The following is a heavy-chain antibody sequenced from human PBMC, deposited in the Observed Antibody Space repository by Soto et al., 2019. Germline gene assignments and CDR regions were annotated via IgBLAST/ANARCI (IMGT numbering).Heavy chain of an antibody. CDR1: GYNFTTYW. CDR2: IYPSDSDT. J-gene: IGHJ4*02. D-gene: IGHD3-16*01. CDR3: GRRAGVMVRFDY. Sequence: VESLKIASKTSGYNFTTYWVGWVPQKREEGLEWMGIIYPSDSDTRYSPSYQGHVMFSVDKSLETAYLEYSSLKTSDTAVYFCGRRAGVMVRFDYWGRLTQVTLAS. V-gene: IGHV5-51*01.